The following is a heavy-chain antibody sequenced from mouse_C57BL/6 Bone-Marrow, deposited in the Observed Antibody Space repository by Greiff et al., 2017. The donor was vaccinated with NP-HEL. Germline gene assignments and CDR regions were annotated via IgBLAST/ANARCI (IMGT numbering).Heavy chain of an antibody. V-gene: IGHV1-81*01. CDR2: IYPRSGNT. CDR3: ARSGYYAV. CDR1: GYTFTSYG. Sequence: VKLLESGAELARPGASVKLSCKASGYTFTSYGISWVKQRTGQGLEWIGEIYPRSGNTYYNEKFKGKATLTADKSSSTAYMELRCLTSEDSAVYFCARSGYYAVWGTGTTVTVSS. J-gene: IGHJ1*03.